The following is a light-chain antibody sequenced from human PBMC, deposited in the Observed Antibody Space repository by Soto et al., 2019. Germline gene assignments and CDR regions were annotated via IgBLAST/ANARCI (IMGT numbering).Light chain of an antibody. CDR3: QQSYNAPIT. Sequence: DIQMTQSPSSLSASVGDRVTITCRASQSISSYLNWYQQKPGKAPQLLIYVASRLESGVPSRFSGSGSGTDFTLTISSLQPEDFATYYCQQSYNAPITFGQGTRLEI. CDR2: VAS. CDR1: QSISSY. V-gene: IGKV1-39*01. J-gene: IGKJ5*01.